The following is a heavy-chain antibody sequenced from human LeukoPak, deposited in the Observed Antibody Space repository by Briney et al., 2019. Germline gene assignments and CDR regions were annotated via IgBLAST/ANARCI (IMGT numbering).Heavy chain of an antibody. CDR3: ARDFPFQVGATMTDY. D-gene: IGHD1-26*01. Sequence: SSQTLFLTCTVSGGSISSGSYYRSWIRQPAGKGLEWIGRIYTSGSTNYNPSLKSRVTISVDTSKNQFSLKLSSVTAADTAVYYCARDFPFQVGATMTDYWGQGTLVTVSS. V-gene: IGHV4-61*02. CDR1: GGSISSGSYY. J-gene: IGHJ4*02. CDR2: IYTSGST.